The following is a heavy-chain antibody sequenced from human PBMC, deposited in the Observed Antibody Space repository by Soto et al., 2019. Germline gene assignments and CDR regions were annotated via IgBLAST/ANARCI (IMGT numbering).Heavy chain of an antibody. CDR2: ISGSGGST. V-gene: IGHV3-23*01. D-gene: IGHD5-18*01. CDR1: GFTFSSYA. CDR3: AKDLIQLWTRYYYYGMDV. J-gene: IGHJ6*02. Sequence: PGGSLRLSCAASGFTFSSYAMSWVRQAPGKGLEWVSAISGSGGSTYYADSVKGRFTISSDNSKNTLYLQMNSLRAEDTAVYYCAKDLIQLWTRYYYYGMDVWGQGTTVTVSS.